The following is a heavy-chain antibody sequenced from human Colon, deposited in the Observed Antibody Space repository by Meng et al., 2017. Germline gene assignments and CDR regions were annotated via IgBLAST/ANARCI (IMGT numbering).Heavy chain of an antibody. D-gene: IGHD2-15*01. CDR2: IVPNSGDT. V-gene: IGHV1-2*02. CDR3: ARSTPSLDY. Sequence: QVQLVHAGTEGKRPGASVKVSCKASGYSFTDCYIHWVRQAPGQGLEWMGWIVPNSGDTKYAQKFQGRVTMTRDTSISTTYMELISLTSDDTAVYYCARSTPSLDYWGQGTLVTVSS. CDR1: GYSFTDCY. J-gene: IGHJ4*02.